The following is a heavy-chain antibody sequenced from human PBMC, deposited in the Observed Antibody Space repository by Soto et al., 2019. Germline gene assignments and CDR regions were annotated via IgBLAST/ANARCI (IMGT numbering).Heavy chain of an antibody. D-gene: IGHD3-3*01. Sequence: EVQLVESGGGLVKPGGSLRLSCAASGFTFSNAWMSWVRQAPGKGLEWVGRIKGKTDGGTTDYAAPVKGRFTISRDDSKNTLYLQMNSLKAEDKAVYYCTTGFPFPFWSANNMDVWGQGTTVTVSS. J-gene: IGHJ6*02. V-gene: IGHV3-15*01. CDR3: TTGFPFPFWSANNMDV. CDR2: IKGKTDGGTT. CDR1: GFTFSNAW.